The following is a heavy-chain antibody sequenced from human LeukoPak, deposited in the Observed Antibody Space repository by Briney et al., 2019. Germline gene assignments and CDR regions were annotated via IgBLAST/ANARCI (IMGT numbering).Heavy chain of an antibody. J-gene: IGHJ6*03. D-gene: IGHD2-21*01. CDR1: GGSISSGSYY. V-gene: IGHV4-61*02. Sequence: SETLSLTCTVSGGSISSGSYYWSWIRQPAGKGLEWIGRIYTSGSTNYNPSLKSRVTISVDTSKNQFSLKLSSVTAADTAVYYCARSDSWYYYMDVWGKGTTVTVSS. CDR2: IYTSGST. CDR3: ARSDSWYYYMDV.